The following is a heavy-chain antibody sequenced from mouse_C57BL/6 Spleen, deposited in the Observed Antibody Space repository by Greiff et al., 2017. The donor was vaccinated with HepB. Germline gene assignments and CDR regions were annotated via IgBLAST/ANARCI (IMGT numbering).Heavy chain of an antibody. CDR1: GYTFTSYW. J-gene: IGHJ3*01. Sequence: QVQLQQPGAELVKPGASVKLSCKASGYTFTSYWMQWVKQRPGQGLEWIGEIDPSDSYTNYNQKFKGKATLTVDTSSSTAYMQLSSLTSEDSAVYYCAPGLACYWGQGTLVTVSA. CDR3: APGLACY. CDR2: IDPSDSYT. V-gene: IGHV1-50*01. D-gene: IGHD6-1*01.